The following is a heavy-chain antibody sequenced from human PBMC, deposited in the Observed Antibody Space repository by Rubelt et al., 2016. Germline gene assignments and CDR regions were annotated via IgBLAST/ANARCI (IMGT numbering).Heavy chain of an antibody. D-gene: IGHD4-11*01. CDR3: ARGHDYKSSWFDP. J-gene: IGHJ5*02. CDR1: GYSISSSSYY. CDR2: IYYTEST. Sequence: QVHLQESGPGLVKPSETLSLTCTVSGYSISSSSYYWGWIRQPPGKGLEWIGSIYYTESTYYNPSLKSRVTISVDTSKNQFTLKLNSVTAADTAVYYCARGHDYKSSWFDPWGQGTLVTVSS. V-gene: IGHV4-39*07.